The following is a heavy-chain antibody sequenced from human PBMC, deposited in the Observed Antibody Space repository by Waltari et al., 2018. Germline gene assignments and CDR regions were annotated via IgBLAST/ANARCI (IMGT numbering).Heavy chain of an antibody. D-gene: IGHD3-10*01. CDR2: IYYSGST. J-gene: IGHJ4*02. CDR3: ARESRLRGVDY. Sequence: QVQLQESGPGLVKPSETLSLTCTVPGGSISSYYWSWIRQPPGKGLEWIGYIYYSGSTNYNPSLKSRVTISVDTSKNQFSLKLSSVTAADTAVYYCARESRLRGVDYWGQGTLVTVSS. CDR1: GGSISSYY. V-gene: IGHV4-59*01.